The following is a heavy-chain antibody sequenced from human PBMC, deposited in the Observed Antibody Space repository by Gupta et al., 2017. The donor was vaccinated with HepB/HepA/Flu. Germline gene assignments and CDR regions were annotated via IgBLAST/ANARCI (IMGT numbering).Heavy chain of an antibody. Sequence: QVLLVQSGAEVKKPGSSVKVPCKASGDTCSNSVISWVRQGPGHGLEWMGSIIPRFGLTQYAPNFQGRVTMTADKSTSTAYMELSSLRSEDTAVYYCARERCGDTSCYEEEEVRGLYFYGMDVWGQGTTVAVSS. V-gene: IGHV1-69*04. D-gene: IGHD2-2*01. CDR2: IIPRFGLT. CDR3: ARERCGDTSCYEEEEVRGLYFYGMDV. CDR1: GDTCSNSV. J-gene: IGHJ6*02.